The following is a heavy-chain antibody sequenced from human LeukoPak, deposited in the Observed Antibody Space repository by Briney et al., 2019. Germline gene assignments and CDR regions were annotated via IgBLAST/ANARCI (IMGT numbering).Heavy chain of an antibody. CDR3: ARDRPTGRSRGVVVQ. Sequence: GGSLRLSCAASGFTFDTYAMTWVRQAPGKGLEWVSSISSGGTYIYYAESLRGRSTISGDNTKNFLYLQLSTLRVEDTAVYYCARDRPTGRSRGVVVQWGRGTLVTVSS. J-gene: IGHJ4*02. CDR1: GFTFDTYA. CDR2: ISSGGTYI. V-gene: IGHV3-21*01. D-gene: IGHD2-15*01.